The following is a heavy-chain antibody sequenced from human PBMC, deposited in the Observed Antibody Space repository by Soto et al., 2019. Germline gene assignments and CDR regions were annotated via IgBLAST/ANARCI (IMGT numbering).Heavy chain of an antibody. Sequence: SGGSLRLSCTASGFTFRTYAMTWFRQAPGKGLEWVSVNSGGGDKTYYADSVKGRFTVSRDNSKNTLYLQLNNLRAEDTAVYFCARGGLYVLTGFSHFDYWGQGALVTVSS. CDR2: NSGGGDKT. J-gene: IGHJ4*02. CDR3: ARGGLYVLTGFSHFDY. CDR1: GFTFRTYA. D-gene: IGHD3-9*01. V-gene: IGHV3-23*01.